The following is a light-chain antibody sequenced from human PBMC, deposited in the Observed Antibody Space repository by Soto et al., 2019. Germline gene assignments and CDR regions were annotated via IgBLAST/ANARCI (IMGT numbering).Light chain of an antibody. Sequence: QSALTQPPSACGSPGHSVTISCTGTSCDVGGYNYVSWYQQHPGEAPKHMIYEVSKRPSGVPDRFSGSKSGNTASLTVSGLQAEDEADYYCSSYAGSNNLVFGGGTKLTVL. V-gene: IGLV2-8*01. CDR2: EVS. CDR3: SSYAGSNNLV. J-gene: IGLJ2*01. CDR1: SCDVGGYNY.